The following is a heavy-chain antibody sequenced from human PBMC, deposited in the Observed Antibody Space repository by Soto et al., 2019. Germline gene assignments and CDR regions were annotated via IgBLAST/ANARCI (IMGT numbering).Heavy chain of an antibody. Sequence: PSETLSLTGTVSGGSISSNYWTWIRQPPGKGLEWIGYVYNSGSTNYNPALKSRVTISEDTSKSQFSLKVNSMTAADTAVYYCARYRREAVAGYTLDNWGQGILVTVSS. V-gene: IGHV4-59*01. CDR2: VYNSGST. CDR3: ARYRREAVAGYTLDN. J-gene: IGHJ4*02. CDR1: GGSISSNY. D-gene: IGHD6-13*01.